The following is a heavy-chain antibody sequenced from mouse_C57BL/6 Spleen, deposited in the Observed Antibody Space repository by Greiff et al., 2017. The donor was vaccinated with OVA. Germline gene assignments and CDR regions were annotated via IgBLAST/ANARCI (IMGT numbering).Heavy chain of an antibody. D-gene: IGHD2-1*01. J-gene: IGHJ4*01. CDR1: GFTFSDYY. CDR2: INYDGSST. Sequence: EVQLVESEGGLVQPGSSMKLSCTASGFTFSDYYMAWVRQVPEKGLEWVANINYDGSSTYYLDSLKSRFIISRDNAKNILYLQMSSLKSEDTATYYCAREGGGNRDYAMDYWGQGTSVTVSS. V-gene: IGHV5-16*01. CDR3: AREGGGNRDYAMDY.